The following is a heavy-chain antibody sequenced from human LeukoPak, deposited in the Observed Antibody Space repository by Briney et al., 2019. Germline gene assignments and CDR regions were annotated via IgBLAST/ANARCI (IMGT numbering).Heavy chain of an antibody. D-gene: IGHD2/OR15-2a*01. J-gene: IGHJ4*02. Sequence: ASVKVSCKASGYSFTTYGMNWVRQAPGQGLEWMGWINTNTGNPTYAQGFTGRFVFSLDTSVSTAYLQISSLKAEDTAVYYCAREYYGFGYWGQGTLVTVSS. CDR2: INTNTGNP. V-gene: IGHV7-4-1*02. CDR3: AREYYGFGY. CDR1: GYSFTTYG.